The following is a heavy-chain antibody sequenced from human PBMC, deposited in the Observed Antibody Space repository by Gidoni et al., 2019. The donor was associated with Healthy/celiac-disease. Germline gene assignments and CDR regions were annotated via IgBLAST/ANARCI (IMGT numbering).Heavy chain of an antibody. J-gene: IGHJ6*03. CDR1: GYTFTSHY. D-gene: IGHD2-2*01. V-gene: IGHV1-46*01. CDR2: INPSGGST. Sequence: QVQLVQSGAEVKKPGASVKVSCKASGYTFTSHYMHWVRQAPGQGLEWMGIINPSGGSTSYAQKFQGRVTMTRDTSTSTVYMELSSLRSEDTAVYYCARENCSSTSCYEGYYYMDVWGKGTTVTVSS. CDR3: ARENCSSTSCYEGYYYMDV.